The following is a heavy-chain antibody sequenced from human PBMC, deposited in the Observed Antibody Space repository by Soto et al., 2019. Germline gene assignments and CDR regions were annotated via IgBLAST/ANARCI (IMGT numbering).Heavy chain of an antibody. CDR1: GFTFSSYG. CDR3: ARGRLQWELLINFDY. J-gene: IGHJ4*02. D-gene: IGHD1-26*01. Sequence: GGSLRLSCAASGFTFSSYGMHWVRQAPGKGLEWVAVISYDGSNKYYADSVKGRFTISRDNSKNTLYLQMNSLRAEDTAVYYCARGRLQWELLINFDYWGQGTLVTVSS. CDR2: ISYDGSNK. V-gene: IGHV3-30*03.